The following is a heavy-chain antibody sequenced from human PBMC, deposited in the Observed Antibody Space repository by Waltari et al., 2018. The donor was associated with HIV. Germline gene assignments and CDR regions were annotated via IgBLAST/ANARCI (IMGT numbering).Heavy chain of an antibody. D-gene: IGHD1-26*01. CDR1: GFTFSSYS. Sequence: EVQLVESGGGLVKPGGSLRLSCAASGFTFSSYSMNWVRQAPGKGLEWDSSISSSSSYIYYADSVKGRFTISRDNAKNSLYLQMNSLRAEDTAVYYCALGIVGATNHWGQGTLVTVSS. CDR3: ALGIVGATNH. V-gene: IGHV3-21*01. CDR2: ISSSSSYI. J-gene: IGHJ4*02.